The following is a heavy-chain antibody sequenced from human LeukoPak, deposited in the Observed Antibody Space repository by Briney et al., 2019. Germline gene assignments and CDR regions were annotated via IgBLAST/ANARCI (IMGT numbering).Heavy chain of an antibody. CDR1: GFTFSTFA. Sequence: GGSLRLSCAASGFTFSTFAMIWVRQPPGKGLEWVSAISGSGGSTYYADSVKGRFTISRDNSKNTLYLQMNSLRAEDTAVYYCAKVDRITMIVVVIIGFDYWGQGTLVTVSS. V-gene: IGHV3-23*01. CDR3: AKVDRITMIVVVIIGFDY. CDR2: ISGSGGST. D-gene: IGHD3-22*01. J-gene: IGHJ4*02.